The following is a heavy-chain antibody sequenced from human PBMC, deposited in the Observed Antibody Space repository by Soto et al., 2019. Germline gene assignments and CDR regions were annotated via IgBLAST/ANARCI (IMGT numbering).Heavy chain of an antibody. CDR3: ARDGARITVFGVVYYFDY. CDR1: GYTFSSHA. D-gene: IGHD3-3*01. V-gene: IGHV1-3*01. Sequence: ASVKVSCKASGYTFSSHAMHWVGQAPGQRLEWMGWINAGNGNTKYSQNFQGRVAITRDTSASTAYMELRSLRSEDTAVYYCARDGARITVFGVVYYFDYWGQGTLVTVSS. J-gene: IGHJ4*02. CDR2: INAGNGNT.